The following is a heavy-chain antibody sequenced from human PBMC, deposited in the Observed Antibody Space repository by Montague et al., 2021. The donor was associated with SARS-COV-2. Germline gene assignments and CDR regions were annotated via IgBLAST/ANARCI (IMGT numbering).Heavy chain of an antibody. D-gene: IGHD1-20*01. V-gene: IGHV4-34*01. J-gene: IGHJ6*02. CDR1: GGSLSGYY. Sequence: SETLSLTCAVYGGSLSGYYWSWIRQPPGKGLEWIGEINHSGSTNYNPSLKSRVTISLATSKNQFSLKLSSVTAADTAVYYCARGRRRYNWRDETSYYYGMDVWGQGTTVTVSS. CDR3: ARGRRRYNWRDETSYYYGMDV. CDR2: INHSGST.